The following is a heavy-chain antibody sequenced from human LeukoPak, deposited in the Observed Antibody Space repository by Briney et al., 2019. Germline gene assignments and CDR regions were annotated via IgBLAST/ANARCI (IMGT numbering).Heavy chain of an antibody. CDR3: AGSSGNDAFDI. Sequence: GGSLRLFCAASGFTFSDYYMSWIRQAPGKGLEWVSYISSSGSTIYYADSVKGRFTISRDNAKNSLYLQMNSLRAEDTAVYYCAGSSGNDAFDIWGQGTMVTVSS. CDR2: ISSSGSTI. J-gene: IGHJ3*02. CDR1: GFTFSDYY. V-gene: IGHV3-11*01. D-gene: IGHD3-22*01.